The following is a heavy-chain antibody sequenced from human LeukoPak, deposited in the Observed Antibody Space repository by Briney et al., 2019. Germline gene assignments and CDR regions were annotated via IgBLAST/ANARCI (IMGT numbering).Heavy chain of an antibody. Sequence: GASVKVSCKASGYTFTSYDINWVRQATGQGLEWMGWMNPNSGNTGYAQKFQGRVTMTRNTSISTAYMKLSSLRSEDTAVYYCARDRGSYYPDFDYWGQGTLVTVSS. CDR1: GYTFTSYD. CDR3: ARDRGSYYPDFDY. J-gene: IGHJ4*02. CDR2: MNPNSGNT. V-gene: IGHV1-8*01. D-gene: IGHD1-26*01.